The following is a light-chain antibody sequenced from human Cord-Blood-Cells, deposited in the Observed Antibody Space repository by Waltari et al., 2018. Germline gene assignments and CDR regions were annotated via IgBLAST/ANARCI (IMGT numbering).Light chain of an antibody. Sequence: QSALTQPAPVSGSPGKSITISCTGPSSDAGGYNYVSWYQQHPGKAPKLMIYEVSNRPSGVSNRFSGSKSGNTASLTSSGLQAEDEADYYCSSYTSSSTYVFGTGTKVTVL. CDR3: SSYTSSSTYV. CDR2: EVS. J-gene: IGLJ1*01. CDR1: SSDAGGYNY. V-gene: IGLV2-14*01.